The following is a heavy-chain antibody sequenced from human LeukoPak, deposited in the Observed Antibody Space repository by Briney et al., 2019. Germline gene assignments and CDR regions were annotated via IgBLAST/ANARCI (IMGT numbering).Heavy chain of an antibody. CDR1: GGSFSGYY. J-gene: IGHJ4*02. V-gene: IGHV4-34*01. CDR3: AGSIEPYFDY. Sequence: SETLSLTCAVYGGSFSGYYWSWIRQPPGKGLEWIGEINHSGSTNYNPSLKSRVTISVDTSKNQFSLRLSSVTAADTAVYYCAGSIEPYFDYWGQGTLVTVSS. D-gene: IGHD1-14*01. CDR2: INHSGST.